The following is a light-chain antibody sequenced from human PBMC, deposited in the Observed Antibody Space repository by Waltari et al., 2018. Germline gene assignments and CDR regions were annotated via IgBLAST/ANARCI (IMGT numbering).Light chain of an antibody. J-gene: IGKJ4*01. CDR1: QSIGSL. V-gene: IGKV1-5*03. CDR2: KAS. Sequence: EIQMTQSPSTLSASVGDRVTLTCRVSQSIGSLLAWYHLKPEKAPKLLIYKASTLESGVPSRFSGSGSGTDFTLPISSLQPDDFGTYYCQQYTDYASLTFGGGTKVEIK. CDR3: QQYTDYASLT.